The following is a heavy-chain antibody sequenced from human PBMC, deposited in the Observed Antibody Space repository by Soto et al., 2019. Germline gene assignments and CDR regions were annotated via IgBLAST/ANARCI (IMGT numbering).Heavy chain of an antibody. Sequence: GGSLRLSCXAXXXXXXXXXXNWVRLAPGKGLEWVSTISGNGHNTFYADSVKGRFLISRDNSKNTVHLQMNSLRAEDAAMYYCASRRGGGYYYFDYWGQGA. CDR1: XXXXXXXX. D-gene: IGHD3-3*01. CDR3: ASRRGGGYYYFDY. J-gene: IGHJ4*02. CDR2: ISGNGHNT. V-gene: IGHV3-23*01.